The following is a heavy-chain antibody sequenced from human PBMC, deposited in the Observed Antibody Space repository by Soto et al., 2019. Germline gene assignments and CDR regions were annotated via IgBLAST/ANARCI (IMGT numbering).Heavy chain of an antibody. J-gene: IGHJ4*02. CDR1: GYTFRTHG. Sequence: GASVKVSCKASGYTFRTHGVSWVRRAPGQGLEWMGWISGYNGNTNYAQKFQGRVTMTTETSTNTAYMELRSLRSDDTALYYCARWAGQVRDFGGPLDYWGQGTMVTV. CDR3: ARWAGQVRDFGGPLDY. CDR2: ISGYNGNT. D-gene: IGHD4-17*01. V-gene: IGHV1-18*04.